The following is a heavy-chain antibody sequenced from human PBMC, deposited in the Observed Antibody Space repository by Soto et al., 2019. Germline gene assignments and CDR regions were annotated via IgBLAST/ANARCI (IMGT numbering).Heavy chain of an antibody. J-gene: IGHJ4*02. Sequence: SETLSLTCTVSGGSISSYYWSWIRQPPGKGLEWIGYIYYSGSTNYNPSLKSRVTISVDTSKNQFSLKLSSVTAADTAVYYCARGGWTRIFDYWGQGTLVTVSS. CDR3: ARGGWTRIFDY. V-gene: IGHV4-59*01. D-gene: IGHD2-15*01. CDR2: IYYSGST. CDR1: GGSISSYY.